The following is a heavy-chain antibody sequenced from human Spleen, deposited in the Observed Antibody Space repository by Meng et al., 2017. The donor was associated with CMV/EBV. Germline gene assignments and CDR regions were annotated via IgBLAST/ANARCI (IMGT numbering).Heavy chain of an antibody. V-gene: IGHV1-18*01. D-gene: IGHD6-6*01. J-gene: IGHJ6*02. CDR1: GYTLTTFG. Sequence: ASVKVSCKASGYTLTTFGINWVRQAPGQGLEWIGWLSTYNGNTNYAQKLQGRVTMTTDTSTSTAYMELRSLRSDDTAVYYCARDSSIAARGRYYYYYGMDVWGQGTTVTVSS. CDR2: LSTYNGNT. CDR3: ARDSSIAARGRYYYYYGMDV.